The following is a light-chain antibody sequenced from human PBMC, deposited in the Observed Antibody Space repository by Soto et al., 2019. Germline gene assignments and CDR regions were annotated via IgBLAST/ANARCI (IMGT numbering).Light chain of an antibody. CDR2: KAS. V-gene: IGKV1-5*03. Sequence: DIQMTQSPPTLSASVGDRVSITCRASQSITYWLAWYQQKSGKAPKVLIYKASTLESGVSSRFSGSGSGTEFTLTISSLQPDDSATYYCQQYHRYPPTFGGGTKVEIK. CDR1: QSITYW. CDR3: QQYHRYPPT. J-gene: IGKJ4*01.